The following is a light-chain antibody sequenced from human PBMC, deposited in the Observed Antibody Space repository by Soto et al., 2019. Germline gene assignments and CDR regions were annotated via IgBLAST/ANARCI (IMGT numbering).Light chain of an antibody. CDR3: GTWDSSLSAVV. V-gene: IGLV1-51*01. CDR2: DNN. J-gene: IGLJ1*01. CDR1: DSNIGKNY. Sequence: QSVLTQPPSVSAAPGQKVTISCSGTDSNIGKNYVSWYQQFPGTVPKVLIYDNNNRPSGIPDRFSGSKSGTSATLGITGPKPGDEADYYCGTWDSSLSAVVFGAGTKLTAL.